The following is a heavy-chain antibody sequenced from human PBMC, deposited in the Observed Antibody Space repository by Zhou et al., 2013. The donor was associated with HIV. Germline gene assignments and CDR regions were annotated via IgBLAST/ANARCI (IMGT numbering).Heavy chain of an antibody. CDR1: GGTFSDYA. Sequence: QVQLVQSGPEVKKPGSPVKISCKASGGTFSDYAISWVRQAPGQGLEWMGRILPILGIINYAQNFQDRITITADKSTTTAYMELNSLRSDDTAVYFCARDGGYCSGDICYSQIMDVWGKG. D-gene: IGHD2-8*02. V-gene: IGHV1-69*04. CDR2: ILPILGII. J-gene: IGHJ6*03. CDR3: ARDGGYCSGDICYSQIMDV.